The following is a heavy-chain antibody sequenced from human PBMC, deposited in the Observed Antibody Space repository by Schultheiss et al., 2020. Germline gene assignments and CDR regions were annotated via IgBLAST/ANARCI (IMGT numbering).Heavy chain of an antibody. CDR1: GGSISSSSYY. V-gene: IGHV4-39*07. Sequence: SQTLSLTCTVSGGSISSSSYYWGWIRQPPGKGLEWIGEIYHSGSTNYNPSLKSRVTISVDKSKNQFSLKLSSVTAADTAVYYCARSEAGLDYWGQGTLVTVSS. D-gene: IGHD6-19*01. CDR2: IYHSGST. J-gene: IGHJ4*02. CDR3: ARSEAGLDY.